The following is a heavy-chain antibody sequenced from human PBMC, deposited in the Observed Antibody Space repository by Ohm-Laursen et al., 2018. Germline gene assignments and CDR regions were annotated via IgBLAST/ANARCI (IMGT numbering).Heavy chain of an antibody. J-gene: IGHJ4*02. CDR2: FSESAGST. Sequence: SLRLSCTASGFTFTNYAMNWVRQAPGKGLEWVLGFSESAGSTYYAESVKGRFAISRDNSKNTFYLQMNSLRVDDTAVYYCAKDLGNWGQGTLVTVSS. CDR1: GFTFTNYA. V-gene: IGHV3-23*01. CDR3: AKDLGN. D-gene: IGHD3-16*01.